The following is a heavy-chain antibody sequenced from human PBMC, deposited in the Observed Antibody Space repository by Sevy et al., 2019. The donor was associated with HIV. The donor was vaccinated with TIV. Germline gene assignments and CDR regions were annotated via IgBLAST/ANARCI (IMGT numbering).Heavy chain of an antibody. CDR2: ISYDGSNK. J-gene: IGHJ6*02. CDR3: ANAYSGSYSHSYLYALDV. CDR1: GFTFSSYG. D-gene: IGHD1-26*01. Sequence: GGSLRLSCAASGFTFSSYGMHWVRQAPGKGLEWVAVISYDGSNKYYADSVNGRFTISRDNSKNTVYLEMNSLRNEDTAIYFCANAYSGSYSHSYLYALDVWGQGTTVTVSS. V-gene: IGHV3-30*18.